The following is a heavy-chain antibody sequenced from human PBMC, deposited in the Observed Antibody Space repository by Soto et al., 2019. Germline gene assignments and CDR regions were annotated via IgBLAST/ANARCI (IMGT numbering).Heavy chain of an antibody. Sequence: QVQLVQSGAEVKKPGASVKVSCKASGYTFTSYGISWVRQAPGQGLEWMGWISAYNGNTNYAQKPQGRVTMTTDTSTSTAYMELRSLRSDDTAVYYCARDLVYYYDSRGYYSLFDYWGQGTLVTVSS. J-gene: IGHJ4*02. D-gene: IGHD3-22*01. CDR1: GYTFTSYG. V-gene: IGHV1-18*01. CDR3: ARDLVYYYDSRGYYSLFDY. CDR2: ISAYNGNT.